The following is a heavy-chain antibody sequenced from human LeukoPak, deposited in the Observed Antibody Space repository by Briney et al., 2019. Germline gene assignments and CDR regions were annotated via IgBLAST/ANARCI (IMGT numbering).Heavy chain of an antibody. CDR2: ISYDGSNK. D-gene: IGHD1-1*01. V-gene: IGHV3-30*02. J-gene: IGHJ6*03. Sequence: PGGSLRLSCAASGFTFSSYGIHWVRQAPGKGLEWVTFISYDGSNKYHADSVKGRFTISRDNSKNTVYLQMNSLRAEDTAVYFCVKEYGYDYNYFYSMDVWGKGTTVTISS. CDR1: GFTFSSYG. CDR3: VKEYGYDYNYFYSMDV.